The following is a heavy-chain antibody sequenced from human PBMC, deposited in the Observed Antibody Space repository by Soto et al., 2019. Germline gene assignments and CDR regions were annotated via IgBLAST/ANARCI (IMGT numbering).Heavy chain of an antibody. CDR2: ISYDGSNK. J-gene: IGHJ4*02. V-gene: IGHV3-30-3*01. D-gene: IGHD1-26*01. CDR1: GFTFSSYA. Sequence: QVQLVESGGGVVQPGRSLRLSCAASGFTFSSYAMHWVRQAPGKGLEWVAVISYDGSNKYYAASVKGRFTISRDNSKNTLYLQMNSLRAEDTAVYYGARAPLVGASNVDYWGQGTLVTVSS. CDR3: ARAPLVGASNVDY.